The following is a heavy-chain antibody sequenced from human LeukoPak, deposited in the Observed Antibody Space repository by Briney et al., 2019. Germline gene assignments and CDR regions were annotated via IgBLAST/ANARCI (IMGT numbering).Heavy chain of an antibody. D-gene: IGHD1-26*01. CDR2: IYHRGST. Sequence: SETLSLPCTVSGYPISSGYHWGWIRQPPGKGPEWIGSIYHRGSTYYNPSLKSRVTMSPDTSRNQFSLNLTSVTAADTAVYYCARDYSRGYYTDYWGQGTLVTVSS. V-gene: IGHV4-38-2*02. CDR3: ARDYSRGYYTDY. J-gene: IGHJ4*02. CDR1: GYPISSGYH.